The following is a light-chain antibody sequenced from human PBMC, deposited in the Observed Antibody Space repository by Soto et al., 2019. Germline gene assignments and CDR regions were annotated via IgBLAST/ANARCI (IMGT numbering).Light chain of an antibody. CDR2: DVS. J-gene: IGLJ1*01. V-gene: IGLV2-14*01. CDR3: SSFTSRNTYV. Sequence: TLTQPASVSASPGQSIAISCTGTSSDVGGYTFVSWYQQHPGKAPKLMIYDVSNRPSGISNRFSGSKSGNTASLTISGLQAEDEDDYYCSSFTSRNTYVFGTGTKVTVL. CDR1: SSDVGGYTF.